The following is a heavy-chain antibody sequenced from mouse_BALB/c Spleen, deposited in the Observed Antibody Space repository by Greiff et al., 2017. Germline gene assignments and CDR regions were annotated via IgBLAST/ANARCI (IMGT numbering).Heavy chain of an antibody. CDR3: ARPYGYSYAMDY. V-gene: IGHV5-12-1*01. Sequence: EVKVEESGGGLVKPGGSLKLSCAASGFAFSSYDMSWVRQTPEKRLEWVAYISSGGGSTYYPDTVKGRFTISRDNAKNTLYLQMSSLKSEDTAMYYCARPYGYSYAMDYWGQGTSVTVSS. J-gene: IGHJ4*01. CDR2: ISSGGGST. CDR1: GFAFSSYD. D-gene: IGHD2-2*01.